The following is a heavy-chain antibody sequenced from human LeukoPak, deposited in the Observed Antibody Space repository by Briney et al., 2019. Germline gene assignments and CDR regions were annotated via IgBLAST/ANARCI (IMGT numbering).Heavy chain of an antibody. J-gene: IGHJ4*02. CDR1: GFTFSSHW. CDR3: SNKRDY. Sequence: GGSLRLSCTASGFTFSSHWMTWVRQAPGKGLEWVANTNEAGSGQNYVGSVKGRFTVSRGNAKNSLYLQMNSLRVEDTAIYYCSNKRDYWGQGTLVTVSS. CDR2: TNEAGSGQ. V-gene: IGHV3-7*01.